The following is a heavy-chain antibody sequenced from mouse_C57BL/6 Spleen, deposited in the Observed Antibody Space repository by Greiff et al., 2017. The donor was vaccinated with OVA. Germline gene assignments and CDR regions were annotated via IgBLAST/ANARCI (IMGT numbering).Heavy chain of an antibody. Sequence: VQLQQSGAELVRPGASVTLSCKASGYTFTDYEMHWVKQTPVHGLEWIGAIDPETGGTAYNQKFKGKAILTADKSSSTAYMELRSLTSEDSAVYYCTRGITKDYFDYWGQGTTLTVSS. D-gene: IGHD1-1*01. J-gene: IGHJ2*01. CDR2: IDPETGGT. CDR1: GYTFTDYE. V-gene: IGHV1-15*01. CDR3: TRGITKDYFDY.